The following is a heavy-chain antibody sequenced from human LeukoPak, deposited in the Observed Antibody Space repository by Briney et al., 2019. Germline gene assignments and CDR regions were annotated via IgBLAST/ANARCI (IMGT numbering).Heavy chain of an antibody. J-gene: IGHJ4*02. V-gene: IGHV4-34*01. CDR1: GVSFSGYY. Sequence: SETLSLTCAVYGVSFSGYYWSWIRQPPGKGLEWIGEINHSGSTNYNPSLKSRVTISVDTSKNQFSLKLSSVTAADTAVYYCARFGSGWHYFDYWGQGTLVTVSS. D-gene: IGHD6-19*01. CDR2: INHSGST. CDR3: ARFGSGWHYFDY.